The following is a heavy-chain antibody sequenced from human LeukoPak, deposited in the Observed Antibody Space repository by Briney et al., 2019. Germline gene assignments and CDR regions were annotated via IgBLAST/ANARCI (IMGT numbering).Heavy chain of an antibody. CDR3: AKAGYSYGYYIDY. Sequence: GGSLRLSCAASGFTFSSYGMHWVRQAPGKGLEWADSVKGRFTISRGNSKNTLYLQMNSLRAEDTAVYYCAKAGYSYGYYIDYWGQGTLVTVSS. V-gene: IGHV3-30*02. CDR1: GFTFSSYG. J-gene: IGHJ4*02. D-gene: IGHD5-18*01.